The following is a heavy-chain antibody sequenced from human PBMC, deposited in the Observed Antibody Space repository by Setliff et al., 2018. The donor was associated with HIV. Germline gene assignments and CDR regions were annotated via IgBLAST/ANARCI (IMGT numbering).Heavy chain of an antibody. CDR2: IYSTGST. Sequence: SETLSLTCTVSGPSINIHYWSWIRQSPGRGFEWIGYIYSTGSTNYNPSLQSRVTISMVASRNQFSLKVTSVTAADTAVYYCAKGAGFYGDYTFDHWGQGRQVTVS. J-gene: IGHJ4*02. D-gene: IGHD4-17*01. V-gene: IGHV4-59*11. CDR3: AKGAGFYGDYTFDH. CDR1: GPSINIHY.